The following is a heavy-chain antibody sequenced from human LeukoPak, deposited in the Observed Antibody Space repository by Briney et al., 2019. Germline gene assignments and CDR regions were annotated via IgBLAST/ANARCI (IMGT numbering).Heavy chain of an antibody. V-gene: IGHV3-48*01. D-gene: IGHD3-3*01. Sequence: GGSLRLSCAASGFTFSSYWMSWVRQAPGKGLEWVSYISSSSSTIYYADSVKGRFTISRDNAKNSLYLQMNSLRAEDTAVYYCARDLRFLEWLSSDAFDIWGQGTMVTVSS. CDR2: ISSSSSTI. CDR3: ARDLRFLEWLSSDAFDI. J-gene: IGHJ3*02. CDR1: GFTFSSYW.